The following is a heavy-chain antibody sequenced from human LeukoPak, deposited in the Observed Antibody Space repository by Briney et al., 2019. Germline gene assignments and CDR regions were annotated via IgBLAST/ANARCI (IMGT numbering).Heavy chain of an antibody. Sequence: SGTLSLTCTVSGGSISRYYWSWIRQPPGKGLEWIGYISYSGTTHYNPSLGSRVTMSVDTSKNYFSLRLSSVTAADTAVYYCARDFYASGFYFWFDPWGQGILVTVSS. V-gene: IGHV4-59*12. D-gene: IGHD2/OR15-2a*01. CDR2: ISYSGTT. J-gene: IGHJ5*02. CDR1: GGSISRYY. CDR3: ARDFYASGFYFWFDP.